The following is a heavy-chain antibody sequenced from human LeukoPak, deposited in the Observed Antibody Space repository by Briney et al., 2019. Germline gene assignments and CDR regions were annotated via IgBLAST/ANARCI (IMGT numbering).Heavy chain of an antibody. Sequence: GGSLRLSCAASGFTFNTYALHWVRQAPGKGLEFVSAISSNGASTYYANSVKGRFTISRDNSKNTLYLQMGSLRAEDMAMNYCARIMIRGAPSDNWGQGTLVTVSS. V-gene: IGHV3-64*01. D-gene: IGHD3-10*01. CDR3: ARIMIRGAPSDN. CDR1: GFTFNTYA. J-gene: IGHJ4*02. CDR2: ISSNGAST.